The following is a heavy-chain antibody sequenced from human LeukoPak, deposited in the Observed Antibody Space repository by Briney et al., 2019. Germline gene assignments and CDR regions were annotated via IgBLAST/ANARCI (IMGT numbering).Heavy chain of an antibody. CDR3: ARGDYGEPPGAFDI. J-gene: IGHJ3*02. V-gene: IGHV4-59*08. CDR2: IYYSGST. Sequence: SETLSLTCTVSGGSISSYYWSWIRQPPGKGLEWIGYIYYSGSTNYNPSLKSRVTISVDTSKNQFSLKLSSVTAADTAVYYCARGDYGEPPGAFDIGGKGTMVTVSS. CDR1: GGSISSYY. D-gene: IGHD4-17*01.